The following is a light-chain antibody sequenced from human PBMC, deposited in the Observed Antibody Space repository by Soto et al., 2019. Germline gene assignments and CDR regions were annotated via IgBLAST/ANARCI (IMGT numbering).Light chain of an antibody. CDR2: GSS. CDR3: QQYDISPRT. V-gene: IGKV3-20*01. J-gene: IGKJ1*01. Sequence: EIVLTQSPGTLSLSPGERATLSCRASQRLNSFYLAWYQQKPGQAPRLLIYGSSNRATGIPDRFSGSGSGTDFTLTISRLDPEDFAVYYCQQYDISPRTFGQGTKVEVK. CDR1: QRLNSFY.